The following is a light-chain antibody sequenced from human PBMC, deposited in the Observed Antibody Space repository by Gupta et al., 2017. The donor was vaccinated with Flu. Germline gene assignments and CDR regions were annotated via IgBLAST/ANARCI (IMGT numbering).Light chain of an antibody. Sequence: DFPVTQSPSSLSVSVGDRVTIACRAGRDVGDAINWYQQRPGRAPSLLIIAAYILQSGVSSRFTGSGSGTDFTLTINNLQPEDFATYYCQQSYSSPYTFGQGT. J-gene: IGKJ2*01. V-gene: IGKV1-39*01. CDR2: AAY. CDR3: QQSYSSPYT. CDR1: RDVGDA.